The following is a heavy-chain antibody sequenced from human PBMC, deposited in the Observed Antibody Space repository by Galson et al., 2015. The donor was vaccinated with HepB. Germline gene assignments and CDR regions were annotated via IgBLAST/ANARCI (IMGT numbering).Heavy chain of an antibody. CDR2: ISGSGGST. J-gene: IGHJ3*02. V-gene: IGHV3-23*01. D-gene: IGHD1-26*01. CDR3: AKGFLSGSYYAAIDI. Sequence: SLRLSCAVSGFTFTTYAMSWVRQAPGKGLEWVSVISGSGGSTYYADSVKGRFTISRDNSKNTVYLQVNSLRAEDTAIYYCAKGFLSGSYYAAIDIWGQGTMVTVSS. CDR1: GFTFTTYA.